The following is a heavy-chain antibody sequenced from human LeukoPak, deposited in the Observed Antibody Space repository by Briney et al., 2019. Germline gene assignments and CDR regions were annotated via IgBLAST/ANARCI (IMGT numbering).Heavy chain of an antibody. Sequence: SETLSLTCSVSGGFISGFFWNWVRQPPGKGLEWIGYIHYSGSTTYTPSLKSRVSISLDTSKNQFSLKLRSVTAADTAVYYCARGFDSKSTYFDYWGQGTLVTVSS. CDR2: IHYSGST. CDR3: ARGFDSKSTYFDY. CDR1: GGFISGFF. J-gene: IGHJ4*02. V-gene: IGHV4-59*01. D-gene: IGHD5-12*01.